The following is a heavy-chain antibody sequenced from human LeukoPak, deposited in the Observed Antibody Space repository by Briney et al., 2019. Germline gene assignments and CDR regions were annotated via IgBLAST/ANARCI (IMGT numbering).Heavy chain of an antibody. V-gene: IGHV3-7*01. CDR1: GFTFSSYW. Sequence: GGSLRLSCAASGFTFSSYWMSWVRQAPGKGLEWVANIKQDGSEKYYVDSVKGRFTISRDNAKNSLYLQMNSLRAEDTAVYYCARTPGYSSSWYHYFDYWGQGTLVTVSS. CDR2: IKQDGSEK. D-gene: IGHD6-13*01. J-gene: IGHJ4*02. CDR3: ARTPGYSSSWYHYFDY.